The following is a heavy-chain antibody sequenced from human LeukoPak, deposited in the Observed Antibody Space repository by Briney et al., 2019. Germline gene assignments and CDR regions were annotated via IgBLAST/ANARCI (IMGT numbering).Heavy chain of an antibody. CDR1: GVSISSGDYY. CDR2: IYYSGST. D-gene: IGHD2-2*01. CDR3: ARGMRDIVVVPAAIWFDP. Sequence: SETLSLTCIVSGVSISSGDYYWSWIRRPPGKGLEWIGYIYYSGSTSYNPSLKSRVTISVDTSKNQFSLKLSSVTAADTAVYYCARGMRDIVVVPAAIWFDPWGQGTLVTVSS. J-gene: IGHJ5*02. V-gene: IGHV4-30-4*02.